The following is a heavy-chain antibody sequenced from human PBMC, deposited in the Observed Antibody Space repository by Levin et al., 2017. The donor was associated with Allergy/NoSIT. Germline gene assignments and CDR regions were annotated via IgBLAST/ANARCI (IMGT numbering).Heavy chain of an antibody. Sequence: GGSLRLSCAASGLTLRNVWTSWVRQAPGKGLEWVGRIKRESDGGTSDYAAPVKGRFTISRDESENTVSLQMNSLNSDDTAMYYCITDYGGGQGTLVTVSS. CDR1: GLTLRNVW. J-gene: IGHJ4*02. V-gene: IGHV3-15*01. D-gene: IGHD3-10*01. CDR2: IKRESDGGTS. CDR3: ITDYG.